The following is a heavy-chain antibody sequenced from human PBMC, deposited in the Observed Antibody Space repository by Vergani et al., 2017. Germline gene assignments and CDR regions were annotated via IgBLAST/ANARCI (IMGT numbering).Heavy chain of an antibody. CDR1: GFTFSSYA. CDR3: ARDTGQVAATILFAFDI. CDR2: ISDAGSNN. V-gene: IGHV3-30-3*01. D-gene: IGHD2-15*01. Sequence: QVQLVESGGGVVQPGRSLRLTCAASGFTFSSYAMHWVRQAPGKGLEWVAGISDAGSNNYYADSVKGRFNISRENSKNSVYLQMNSLRAEDTAVYYCARDTGQVAATILFAFDIWGQGTMVTVSS. J-gene: IGHJ3*02.